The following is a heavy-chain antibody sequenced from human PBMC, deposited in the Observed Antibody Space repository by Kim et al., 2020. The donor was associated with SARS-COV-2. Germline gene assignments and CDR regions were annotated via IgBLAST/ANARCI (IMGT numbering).Heavy chain of an antibody. CDR1: GYTFTSYG. J-gene: IGHJ4*02. D-gene: IGHD3-9*01. CDR3: ARDRNILTGYYKPYYFDY. Sequence: ASVKVSCKASGYTFTSYGISWVRQAPGQGLEWMGWISAYNGNTNYAQKLQGRVTMTTDTSTSTAYMELRSLRSDDTAVYYCARDRNILTGYYKPYYFDYWGQGTLVTVSS. CDR2: ISAYNGNT. V-gene: IGHV1-18*01.